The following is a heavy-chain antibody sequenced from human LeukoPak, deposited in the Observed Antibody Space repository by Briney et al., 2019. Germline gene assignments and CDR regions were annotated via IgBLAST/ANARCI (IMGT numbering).Heavy chain of an antibody. J-gene: IGHJ3*02. CDR2: ITGTSTAT. Sequence: GGSLGLSCAASGFPFSTFSMHWVRQAPGRGLEWVSYITGTSTATYYADSVKGRFTISRDNAKNSLYLQMNSLRAEDTAVYYCARDSYYYGSGSTDDDAFDIWGQGTMVTVSS. V-gene: IGHV3-48*04. CDR1: GFPFSTFS. D-gene: IGHD3-10*01. CDR3: ARDSYYYGSGSTDDDAFDI.